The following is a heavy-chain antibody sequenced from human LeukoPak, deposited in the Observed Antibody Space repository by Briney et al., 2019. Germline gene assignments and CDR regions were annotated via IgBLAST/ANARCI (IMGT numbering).Heavy chain of an antibody. Sequence: SETLSLTCAVYGGSFSGYYWSWIRQPPGKGLEWIGEINHSGSTNYNPSLKSRVTISVDTSKNQLSLKLSSVTAADTAVYYCARGEGFGELSDREGYYFDYWGQGTLVTVSS. CDR3: ARGEGFGELSDREGYYFDY. CDR1: GGSFSGYY. J-gene: IGHJ4*02. D-gene: IGHD3-10*01. CDR2: INHSGST. V-gene: IGHV4-34*01.